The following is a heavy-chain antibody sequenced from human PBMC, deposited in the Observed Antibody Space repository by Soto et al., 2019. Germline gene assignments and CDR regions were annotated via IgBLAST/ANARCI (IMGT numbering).Heavy chain of an antibody. J-gene: IGHJ4*02. CDR3: VGFISGVVH. V-gene: IGHV3-72*01. D-gene: IGHD3-3*02. CDR1: GFTSSDHY. CDR2: TKNKAESYTT. Sequence: EVQLVESGGGLVQPGGSLRLSCAASGFTSSDHYMDWVRQAPGKGLEWVGRTKNKAESYTTEYAASVKGRFSISRDDSKNSVYLQMNSLKSEDTAVLYCVGFISGVVHWGQGTLVTVSS.